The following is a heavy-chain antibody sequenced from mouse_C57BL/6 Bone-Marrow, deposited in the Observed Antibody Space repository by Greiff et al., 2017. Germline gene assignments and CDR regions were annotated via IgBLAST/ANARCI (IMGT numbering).Heavy chain of an antibody. Sequence: ESGPSLVKPSQSLSLTCSVTGYSITSGYYWNWIRQFPGNKLEWMGYISYDGSNNYNPSLKNRISITRDTSKNQFFLKLNSVTTEDTATYYCASRPRYGRNYFDYWGQGTTLTVSS. CDR2: ISYDGSN. CDR1: GYSITSGYY. CDR3: ASRPRYGRNYFDY. J-gene: IGHJ2*01. D-gene: IGHD1-1*01. V-gene: IGHV3-6*01.